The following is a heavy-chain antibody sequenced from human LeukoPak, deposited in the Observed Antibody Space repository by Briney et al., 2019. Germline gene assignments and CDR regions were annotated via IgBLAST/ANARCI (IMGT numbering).Heavy chain of an antibody. V-gene: IGHV3-7*01. D-gene: IGHD2-21*01. J-gene: IGHJ4*02. CDR3: ARVRGVVIATCFDY. CDR2: IKQDGSEK. CDR1: GFTFSSYW. Sequence: GGSLRLSCAAYGFTFSSYWMSWVRQAPGKGLEWVANIKQDGSEKYYVDSVKGRFTISRDNAKNSLYLQMNSLRAEDTAVYYCARVRGVVIATCFDYWGQGTLVTVSS.